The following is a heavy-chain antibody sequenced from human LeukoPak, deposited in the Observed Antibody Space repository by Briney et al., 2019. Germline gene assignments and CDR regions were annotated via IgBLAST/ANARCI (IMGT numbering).Heavy chain of an antibody. V-gene: IGHV3-21*01. CDR1: GFTFSSYS. CDR2: ISSSSSYI. Sequence: GGYLRLSCAASGFTFSSYSMNWVRQAPGKGLEWVSSISSSSSYIYYADSVKGRFTISRDNAKNSLYLQMNSLRAEDTAVYYCAREGTPYCFNRWGQGTLVTVSS. D-gene: IGHD3-10*01. CDR3: AREGTPYCFNR. J-gene: IGHJ5*02.